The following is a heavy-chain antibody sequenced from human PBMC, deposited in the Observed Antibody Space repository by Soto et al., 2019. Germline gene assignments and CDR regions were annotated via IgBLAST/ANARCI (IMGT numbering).Heavy chain of an antibody. J-gene: IGHJ5*02. CDR3: AKTIVPAAIGYNWFDP. Sequence: GGSLRLSCAASGFTFSDYYMSWIRQAPGKGLEWVSSISSSSSYTYYADSVKGRFTISRDNSKNTLYLQMNSLRAEDTAVYYCAKTIVPAAIGYNWFDPWGQGTLVTVSS. CDR2: ISSSSSYT. V-gene: IGHV3-11*03. CDR1: GFTFSDYY. D-gene: IGHD2-2*02.